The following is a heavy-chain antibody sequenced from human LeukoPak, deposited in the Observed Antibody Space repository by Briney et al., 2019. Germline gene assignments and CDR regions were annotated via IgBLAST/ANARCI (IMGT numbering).Heavy chain of an antibody. CDR2: ISYDGSNE. Sequence: GRSLRLSCAASGFTFSSYAMHWVRQAPGKELKWVAVISYDGSNEYYADSMKGRFTIPRDNSKNTLYLQMNSLRAEDTAVYYCAKWMYYYDSSGFDYWGQGTLVTVSS. V-gene: IGHV3-30*18. CDR3: AKWMYYYDSSGFDY. D-gene: IGHD3-22*01. J-gene: IGHJ4*02. CDR1: GFTFSSYA.